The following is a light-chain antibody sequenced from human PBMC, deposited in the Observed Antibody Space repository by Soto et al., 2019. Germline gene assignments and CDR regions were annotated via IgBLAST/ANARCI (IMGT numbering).Light chain of an antibody. CDR1: QSVSST. V-gene: IGKV3-15*01. Sequence: EIVMTPSPATLSVSPGYIATLSCRASQSVSSTVAWYQQKPGQAPRLLIFGASNRATRIPTRFSGTGSGTEFTFTISSLQSEDFAVYYCQYYNIWPPSWTVGQGTKVDI. CDR3: QYYNIWPPSWT. CDR2: GAS. J-gene: IGKJ1*01.